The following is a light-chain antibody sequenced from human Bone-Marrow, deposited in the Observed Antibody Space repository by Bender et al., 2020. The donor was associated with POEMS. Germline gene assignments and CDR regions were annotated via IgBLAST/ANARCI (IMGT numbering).Light chain of an antibody. Sequence: QSALTQPASVSGSPGQSITISCTGTSSDVGSYNLVSWYQQHPGKAPKVMIYEVSKRPSGVSDRFSGSKSGTSASLAISGLRSEDEGDYYCCSYAGSGTGVFGGGTKLTVL. J-gene: IGLJ3*02. CDR3: CSYAGSGTGV. CDR2: EVS. V-gene: IGLV2-23*02. CDR1: SSDVGSYNL.